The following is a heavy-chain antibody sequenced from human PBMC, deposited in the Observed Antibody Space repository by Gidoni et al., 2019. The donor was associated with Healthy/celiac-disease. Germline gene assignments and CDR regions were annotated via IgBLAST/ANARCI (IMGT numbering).Heavy chain of an antibody. CDR2: INHSGST. CDR1: GGSFSGYY. D-gene: IGHD4-4*01. CDR3: ASTTVTTFPEY. Sequence: GGSFSGYYWSWIRQPPGKGLEWIGEINHSGSTNYNPSLKSRVTISVDTSKNQFSLKLSSGTAADTAVYYCASTTVTTFPEYWGQGTLVTVSS. V-gene: IGHV4-34*01. J-gene: IGHJ4*02.